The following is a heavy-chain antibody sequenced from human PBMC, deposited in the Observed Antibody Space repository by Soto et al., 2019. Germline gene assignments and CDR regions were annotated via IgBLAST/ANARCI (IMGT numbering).Heavy chain of an antibody. CDR1: GDSISGHY. V-gene: IGHV4-59*11. CDR2: IYNTGST. CDR3: ARDPMRYPTYFDY. Sequence: SETLSLTCTVSGDSISGHYWSWIRQPPGKGLEWVGYIYNTGSTNYNPSLKSRVSISLDTSKNQFSLKLSSVSAADTAVYYCARDPMRYPTYFDYWGQGTLVTVSS. J-gene: IGHJ4*02. D-gene: IGHD1-1*01.